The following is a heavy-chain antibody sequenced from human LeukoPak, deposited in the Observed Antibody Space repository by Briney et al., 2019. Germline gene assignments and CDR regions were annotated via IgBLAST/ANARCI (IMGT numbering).Heavy chain of an antibody. CDR2: IYTSGST. Sequence: SETLSLTCTVSGGSISSGSYYWSWIRQPAGKGLEWIGRIYTSGSTNYNPSLKSRVTISVDTSKNQFSLKLSSVTAADTAVYYCARGGYSSWSDPFDYWGQGTLVTVSS. V-gene: IGHV4-61*02. J-gene: IGHJ4*02. CDR3: ARGGYSSWSDPFDY. D-gene: IGHD6-6*01. CDR1: GGSISSGSYY.